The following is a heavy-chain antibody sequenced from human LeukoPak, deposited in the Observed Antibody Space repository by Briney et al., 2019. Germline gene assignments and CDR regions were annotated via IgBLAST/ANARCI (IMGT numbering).Heavy chain of an antibody. CDR1: GGSISSGIYY. J-gene: IGHJ4*02. Sequence: SETLSLTCTVSGGSISSGIYYWSWIRQPAGKGLEWIGRIYISGNTNYNPSLKSRVTISVDTSKNQFSLKLSSVTAADTAVYYCARGSVGDTDFDYWGQGTLVTVSS. CDR2: IYISGNT. D-gene: IGHD1-26*01. V-gene: IGHV4-61*02. CDR3: ARGSVGDTDFDY.